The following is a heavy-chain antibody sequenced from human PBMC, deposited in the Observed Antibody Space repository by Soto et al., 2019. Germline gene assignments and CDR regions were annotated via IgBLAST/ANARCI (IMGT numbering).Heavy chain of an antibody. CDR2: NYHSGST. V-gene: IGHV4-4*02. CDR3: ARVEQQLVYGMDV. CDR1: GCSISSSNW. J-gene: IGHJ6*02. Sequence: AETLYLTCAVSGCSISSSNWWSWVRLPPGKGLEWIGENYHSGSTNYNPSLKSQVTISVDKSKNQFSLKLSSVTAADTAVDYCARVEQQLVYGMDVWGQGTTVTVS. D-gene: IGHD6-13*01.